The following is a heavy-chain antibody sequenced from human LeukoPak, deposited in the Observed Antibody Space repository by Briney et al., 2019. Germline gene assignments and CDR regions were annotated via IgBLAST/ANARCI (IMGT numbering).Heavy chain of an antibody. J-gene: IGHJ3*02. Sequence: GGSLRLSCAASGFTFSNAWMSWVRQAPGKGLVWVSRTDSDESNKSHADSVKGRFTISRDNAKNTVFLQMTSLRAEDTAMYYCARYSSAYDAFDIWGQGTMVTVSS. V-gene: IGHV3-74*01. CDR3: ARYSSAYDAFDI. D-gene: IGHD3-22*01. CDR1: GFTFSNAW. CDR2: TDSDESNK.